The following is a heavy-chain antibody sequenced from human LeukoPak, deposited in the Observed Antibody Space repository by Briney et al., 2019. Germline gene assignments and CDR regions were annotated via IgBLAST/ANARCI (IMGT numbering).Heavy chain of an antibody. CDR2: IYYSGST. V-gene: IGHV4-31*03. D-gene: IGHD6-6*01. J-gene: IGHJ4*02. CDR3: ARDKMGIAARDYFDY. Sequence: NASETLSLTCTVSGGSISSGGYYWSWIRQHPGEGLEWIGYIYYSGSTYYNPSLKSRVTISVDTSKNQFSLKLSSVTAADTAVYYCARDKMGIAARDYFDYWGQGTLVTVSS. CDR1: GGSISSGGYY.